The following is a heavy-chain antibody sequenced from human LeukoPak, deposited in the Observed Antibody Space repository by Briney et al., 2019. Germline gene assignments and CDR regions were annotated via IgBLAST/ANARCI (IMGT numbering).Heavy chain of an antibody. J-gene: IGHJ4*02. CDR3: VLGSPFDY. CDR1: GFPVSSNY. Sequence: GGSLRLSCAASGFPVSSNYMNWVRQAPGKGLEWVSYISSSSRSIYYADSVKGRFTISRDNANNSLSLQMNSLRDEDTAVYYCVLGSPFDYWGQGTLVTVSS. D-gene: IGHD3-10*01. V-gene: IGHV3-48*02. CDR2: ISSSSRSI.